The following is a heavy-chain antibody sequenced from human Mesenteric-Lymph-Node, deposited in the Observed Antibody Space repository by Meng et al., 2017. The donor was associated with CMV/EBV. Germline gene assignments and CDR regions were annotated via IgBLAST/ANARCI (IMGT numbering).Heavy chain of an antibody. CDR1: GFTVISNY. J-gene: IGHJ4*02. V-gene: IGHV3-21*04. CDR2: ISDSCSYI. D-gene: IGHD3-3*01. CDR3: AREDLRVTIFGIVVALDY. Sequence: GESLKISCAASGFTVISNYMNWVRQAPRKGLEWVSSISDSCSYIYYADSVKGRFTISRDNANNLMYLQMNSLRAEDTAVYYCAREDLRVTIFGIVVALDYWGQGALVTVSS.